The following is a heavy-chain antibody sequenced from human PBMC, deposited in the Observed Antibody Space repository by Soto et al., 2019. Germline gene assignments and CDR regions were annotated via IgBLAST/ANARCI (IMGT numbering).Heavy chain of an antibody. Sequence: PSETLSLTCTVSGGSISSYYWSWIRQSPGKGLEYIGSVFYTGSAYYNPSFKSRVSIVADTSTNRFFLNLKSVTATDTGVYYCAKTPTGYYDSWGQGILVTVSS. J-gene: IGHJ4*02. CDR2: VFYTGSA. V-gene: IGHV4-39*02. D-gene: IGHD2-8*02. CDR3: AKTPTGYYDS. CDR1: GGSISSYY.